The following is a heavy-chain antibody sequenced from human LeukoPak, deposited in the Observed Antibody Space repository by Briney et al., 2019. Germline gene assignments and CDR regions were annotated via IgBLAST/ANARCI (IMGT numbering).Heavy chain of an antibody. J-gene: IGHJ6*02. D-gene: IGHD3-16*01. CDR3: ARQVGERPYYYYGMDV. Sequence: PSETLSLTCTVSGGSISSSSYYWGWIRQPPGKGLEWIGSIYYSGSTYYNPSLKSRVTISVDTSKNQFSLRLSSVTAADTAVYYCARQVGERPYYYYGMDVWGQGITVTVSS. V-gene: IGHV4-39*01. CDR1: GGSISSSSYY. CDR2: IYYSGST.